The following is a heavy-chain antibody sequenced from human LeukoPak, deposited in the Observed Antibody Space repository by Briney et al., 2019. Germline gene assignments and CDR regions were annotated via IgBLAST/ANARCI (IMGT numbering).Heavy chain of an antibody. Sequence: PGGSLRLSCAASGFTFSSYNMNWVRRAPGKGLEWVSYISLRPGIIHHADSVKGRFTISRDNAKDSLYLQMNSLRAEDTAVYYCVKDAGVGYAMDVWGQGTTVTVAS. D-gene: IGHD3-10*01. V-gene: IGHV3-48*04. J-gene: IGHJ6*02. CDR3: VKDAGVGYAMDV. CDR1: GFTFSSYN. CDR2: ISLRPGII.